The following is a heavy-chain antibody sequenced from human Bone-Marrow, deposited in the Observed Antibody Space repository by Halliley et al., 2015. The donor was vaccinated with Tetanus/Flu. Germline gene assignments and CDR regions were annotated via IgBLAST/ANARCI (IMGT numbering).Heavy chain of an antibody. D-gene: IGHD2-15*01. CDR2: NYI. J-gene: IGHJ6*02. CDR3: ARRYCDPGSCPEFYYYYPLDV. V-gene: IGHV3-21*01. Sequence: NYIFYADSVRGRFTISRDNAKNSLYLQMNNLRAEDTAIYYCARRYCDPGSCPEFYYYYPLDVWGQGTTVSVAS.